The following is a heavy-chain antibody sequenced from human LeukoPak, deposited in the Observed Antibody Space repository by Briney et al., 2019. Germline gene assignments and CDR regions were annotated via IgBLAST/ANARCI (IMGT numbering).Heavy chain of an antibody. D-gene: IGHD4/OR15-4a*01. CDR1: GFTLSSYA. J-gene: IGHJ6*04. V-gene: IGHV3-23*01. CDR2: ISNSGANT. CDR3: AKDFANYPYYYGMDV. Sequence: PGGSLRLSCATSGFTLSSYAMSWVRQAPGKGLEWVSGISNSGANTYYADSVNVRFTISRDNYKKTLDLQMNSLRAEDTAIFYCAKDFANYPYYYGMDVWGKGTTVTVSS.